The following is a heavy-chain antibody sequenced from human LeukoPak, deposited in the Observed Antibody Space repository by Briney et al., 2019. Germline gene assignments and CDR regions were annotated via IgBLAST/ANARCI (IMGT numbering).Heavy chain of an antibody. J-gene: IGHJ4*02. V-gene: IGHV3-48*01. CDR1: GFTFINYE. CDR3: ARDPDEWYFDY. CDR2: ISSSSSTI. Sequence: PGGTLRLSCAASGFTFINYEMNWVRQAPGRGLEWVSYISSSSSTIYYADSVKGRFTISRDNAKNSLYLQMNSLTAEDTAVYYCARDPDEWYFDYWGQGTLVTVSS. D-gene: IGHD3-3*01.